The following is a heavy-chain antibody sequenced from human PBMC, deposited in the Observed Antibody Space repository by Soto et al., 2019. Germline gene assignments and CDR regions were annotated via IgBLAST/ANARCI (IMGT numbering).Heavy chain of an antibody. CDR3: ARPGSGYDVLTGPYFYSYHTMDV. J-gene: IGHJ6*03. V-gene: IGHV3-30-3*01. Sequence: GGSLRLSCAASGFIFSTYAMHWVRQPPGKGLEWVAVISYDGNTKDYADSVKGRFTISRDNSKNMVYLQMSSLSPEDTAVYYFARPGSGYDVLTGPYFYSYHTMDVFFQGPSFTFSS. D-gene: IGHD3-9*01. CDR1: GFIFSTYA. CDR2: ISYDGNTK.